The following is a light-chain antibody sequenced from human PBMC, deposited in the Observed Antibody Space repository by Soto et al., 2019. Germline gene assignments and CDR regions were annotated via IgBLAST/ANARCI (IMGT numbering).Light chain of an antibody. CDR1: QGISSR. CDR3: QQSNSFPLP. CDR2: AAS. V-gene: IGKV1-12*01. Sequence: DIQMTQSPSSVSASVGDRVTITCRASQGISSRLAWYQQKPGKAPNLLIYAASSLQSGVPSRFSGSGSETDFPLTTGSLNPEDFATSYCQQSNSFPLPFGGGTKVEIK. J-gene: IGKJ4*01.